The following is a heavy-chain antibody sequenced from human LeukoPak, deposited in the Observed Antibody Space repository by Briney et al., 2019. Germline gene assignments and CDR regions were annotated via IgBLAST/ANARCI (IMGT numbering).Heavy chain of an antibody. V-gene: IGHV1-2*02. CDR3: ARTLMQFDY. CDR1: GYTFTAYY. J-gene: IGHJ4*02. CDR2: INPKSGGT. Sequence: ASVKVSCKASGYTFTAYYMHWVRQAPGQGLEWMGWINPKSGGTKYAQKFQGRVTMTRDTSISTTYMELTSLRSDDTAVYYCARTLMQFDYWGQGTPVTVSS.